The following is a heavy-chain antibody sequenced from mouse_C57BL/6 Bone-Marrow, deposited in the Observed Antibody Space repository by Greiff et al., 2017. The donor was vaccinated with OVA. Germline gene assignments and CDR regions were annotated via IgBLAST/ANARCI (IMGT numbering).Heavy chain of an antibody. CDR2: IYSGSGGT. V-gene: IGHV1-54*01. CDR1: GYAFTNYL. D-gene: IGHD2-13*01. CDR3: SRCDPYAMDY. J-gene: IGHJ4*01. Sequence: VQLQQSGAELVRPGTSVKVSCKASGYAFTNYLIAWVKQRPGQGLEWIGVIYSGSGGTNYKEKFKGKATLTADKSSSPAYMQLSSLTSEDSAVYFCSRCDPYAMDYWGQGTSVTVSS.